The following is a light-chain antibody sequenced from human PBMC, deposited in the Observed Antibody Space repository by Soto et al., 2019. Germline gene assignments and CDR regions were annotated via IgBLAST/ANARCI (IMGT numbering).Light chain of an antibody. Sequence: DIQMTQSPSSLSASVGDRVTITCQASQDISNHLNWYQQKPGKAPKLLIYVASNLDTGVPSRFSGSGSGTDFSLTISSLQPEDSATYFCLQHNSYPRTFGQGTKVDIK. J-gene: IGKJ1*01. CDR1: QDISNH. CDR2: VAS. CDR3: LQHNSYPRT. V-gene: IGKV1-33*01.